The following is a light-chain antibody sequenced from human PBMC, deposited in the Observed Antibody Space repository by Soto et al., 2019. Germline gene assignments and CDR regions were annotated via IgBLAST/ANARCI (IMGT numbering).Light chain of an antibody. J-gene: IGKJ1*01. CDR3: QQYNKWPWT. Sequence: TQSAGTLSLSPGERATHSCRASQSVSSSTLAWYQQNPGQAPRLLIYGTSTRATGVPARFSGSGSGTEFTLTITSLQSEDFAVYYCQQYNKWPWTFGQGTKVDI. V-gene: IGKV3-15*01. CDR1: QSVSSS. CDR2: GTS.